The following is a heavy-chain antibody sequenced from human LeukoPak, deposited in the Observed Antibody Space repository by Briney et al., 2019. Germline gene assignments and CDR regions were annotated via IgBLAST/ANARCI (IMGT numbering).Heavy chain of an antibody. D-gene: IGHD3-10*01. CDR3: ARDAGYYVSGSSLDY. V-gene: IGHV1-46*01. CDR1: GNTFTRNY. J-gene: IGHJ4*02. CDR2: ISPSGDST. Sequence: GASVKVSCKASGNTFTRNYIQWVRQAPGQGLEWMGIISPSGDSTTYAQKFQGRVTMTRDTSTRTVYMELSSLRSEDTAVYYCARDAGYYVSGSSLDYWGQGTPVTVSS.